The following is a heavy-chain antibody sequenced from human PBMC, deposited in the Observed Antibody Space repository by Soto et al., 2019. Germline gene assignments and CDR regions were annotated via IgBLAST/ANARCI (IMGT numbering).Heavy chain of an antibody. D-gene: IGHD3-22*01. Sequence: QVQLVQSGVEVKKPGSSVKVSCKAAGGSFSIYTVFWVRQAPGQGLEWMGRIIPMLDIANYAQNFQGRVTFNANKFTVTVYMEMVKLRSDDTAVYYCTLVRWLAEVFDIWGQGTLVTVSS. V-gene: IGHV1-69*02. CDR2: IIPMLDIA. J-gene: IGHJ3*02. CDR3: TLVRWLAEVFDI. CDR1: GGSFSIYT.